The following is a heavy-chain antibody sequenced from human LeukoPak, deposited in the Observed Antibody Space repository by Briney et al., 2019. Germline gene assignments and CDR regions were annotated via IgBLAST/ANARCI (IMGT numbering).Heavy chain of an antibody. D-gene: IGHD5-24*01. CDR2: ISGDGGST. J-gene: IGHJ4*02. CDR3: VRARDGYNSLDF. CDR1: GFTFNTYT. V-gene: IGHV3-23*01. Sequence: GGSLRLSCAASGFTFNTYTMGWVRRAPGKVLEWVSSISGDGGSTYFADSVKGRFTISRDNSENTLIVQMHSLRAEDTALYHCVRARDGYNSLDFWGQGTLVTVSS.